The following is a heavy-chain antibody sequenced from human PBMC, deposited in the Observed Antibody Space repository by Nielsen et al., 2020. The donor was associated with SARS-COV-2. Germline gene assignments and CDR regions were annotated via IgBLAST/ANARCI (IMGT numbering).Heavy chain of an antibody. CDR1: GFTFSDYY. D-gene: IGHD3-3*01. V-gene: IGHV3-11*04. CDR3: ASLTIFGVVPGLDV. CDR2: ISSSGSTI. Sequence: GGSLRLSCAASGFTFSDYYMSWIRQAPGKGLEWVSYISSSGSTIYYADSVKGRFTISRDNSKNTLYLQMNSLRAEDTAVYYCASLTIFGVVPGLDVWGQGTTVTVSS. J-gene: IGHJ6*02.